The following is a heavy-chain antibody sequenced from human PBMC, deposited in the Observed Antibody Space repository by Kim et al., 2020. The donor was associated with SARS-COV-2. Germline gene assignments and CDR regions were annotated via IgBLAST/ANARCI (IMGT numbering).Heavy chain of an antibody. CDR3: TRRNFFDY. Sequence: ASVKVSCKASGYTFTAHGVHWLRQAPGQRLEWMGWINTVNGDTRYSQTFQGRVTITKDSSASTSYMELSSLRSEDTAVYYCTRRNFFDYWGQGTLVTVCS. J-gene: IGHJ4*02. CDR1: GYTFTAHG. CDR2: INTVNGDT. V-gene: IGHV1-3*04.